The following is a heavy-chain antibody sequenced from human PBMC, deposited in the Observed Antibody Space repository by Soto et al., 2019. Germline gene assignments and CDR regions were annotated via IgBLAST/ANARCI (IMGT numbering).Heavy chain of an antibody. CDR2: IYYSGST. Sequence: PSETLSLTCTVSGGSISSSSYYWGWIRQPPGKGLEWIGSIYYSGSTYYNPSLKSRVTISVDTSKNQFSLKLSSVTAADTAVYYCARRSSGTTYYYGMDVWGQGTTVT. CDR1: GGSISSSSYY. CDR3: ARRSSGTTYYYGMDV. J-gene: IGHJ6*02. V-gene: IGHV4-39*01. D-gene: IGHD1-1*01.